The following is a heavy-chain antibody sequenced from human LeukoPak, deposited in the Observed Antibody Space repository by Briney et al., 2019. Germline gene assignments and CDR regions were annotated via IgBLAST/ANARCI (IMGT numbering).Heavy chain of an antibody. CDR1: GGTFSSYA. J-gene: IGHJ6*03. CDR2: IIPIFGTA. CDR3: ARGGPVYYYYYYMDV. Sequence: ASVKVSCKASGGTFSSYAISWVRQAPGQGLEWMGGIIPIFGTANYAQKFQGRVTITADKSTSTAYMELSSLRSEDTAVYYCARGGPVYYYYYYMDVWGKGTTVTVSS. D-gene: IGHD3-16*01. V-gene: IGHV1-69*06.